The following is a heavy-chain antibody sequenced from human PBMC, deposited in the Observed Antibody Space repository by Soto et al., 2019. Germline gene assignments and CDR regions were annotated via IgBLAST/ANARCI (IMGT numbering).Heavy chain of an antibody. CDR1: GGTFSSYT. CDR2: IIPILGIA. J-gene: IGHJ4*02. V-gene: IGHV1-69*08. D-gene: IGHD3-10*01. Sequence: QVQLVQSGAEVKKPGSSVKVSCKDSGGTFSSYTISWVRQAPGQGLEWMGRIIPILGIANYAQKFQGRVTITADKSTSTAYMELSSLRSEDTAVYYCARDSAYGSGSYPDYWGQGTLVTVSS. CDR3: ARDSAYGSGSYPDY.